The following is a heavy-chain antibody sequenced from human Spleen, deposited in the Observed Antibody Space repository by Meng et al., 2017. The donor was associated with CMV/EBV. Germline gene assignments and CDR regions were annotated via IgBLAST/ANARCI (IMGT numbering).Heavy chain of an antibody. D-gene: IGHD4-17*01. J-gene: IGHJ6*02. CDR3: ARMIGETGPQRYYYYYYGMDV. Sequence: GESLKISCGACRFTVSKHWMTWVRQAPGKGLEWVSVIYSGGSTYYADSVKGRFTISRDNSKNTLYLQMNSLRAEDTAVYYCARMIGETGPQRYYYYYYGMDVWGQGTTVTVSS. CDR2: IYSGGST. CDR1: RFTVSKHW. V-gene: IGHV3-53*01.